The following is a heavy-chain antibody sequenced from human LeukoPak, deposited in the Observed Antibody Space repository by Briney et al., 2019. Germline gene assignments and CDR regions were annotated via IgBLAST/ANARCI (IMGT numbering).Heavy chain of an antibody. CDR2: INHSGST. D-gene: IGHD7-27*01. V-gene: IGHV4-34*01. Sequence: SETLSLTCAVYGGSFSGYYWSWIRQPPGKGLEWIGEINHSGSTNYNPSLKSRVTISVDTSKNQFSLKLSSVTAADTAVYYCARAGAFDYYYGMDVWGQGTTVTVSS. CDR1: GGSFSGYY. J-gene: IGHJ6*02. CDR3: ARAGAFDYYYGMDV.